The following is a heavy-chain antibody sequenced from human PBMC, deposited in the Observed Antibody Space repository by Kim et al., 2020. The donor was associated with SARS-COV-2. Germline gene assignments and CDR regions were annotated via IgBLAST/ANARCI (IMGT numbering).Heavy chain of an antibody. CDR2: SEK. Sequence: SEKSYGDSGQGRFTISRDNAKTSGYLQMNSLRGEDTAVYYCARGGGQYYSVWGQGTLVTVSS. V-gene: IGHV3-7*01. J-gene: IGHJ4*02. D-gene: IGHD3-10*01. CDR3: ARGGGQYYSV.